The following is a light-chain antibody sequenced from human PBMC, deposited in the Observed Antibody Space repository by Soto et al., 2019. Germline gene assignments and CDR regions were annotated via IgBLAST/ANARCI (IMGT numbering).Light chain of an antibody. CDR2: EVS. V-gene: IGLV2-14*01. CDR3: CSYAGSSTHVV. CDR1: SSDVGGYNY. J-gene: IGLJ2*01. Sequence: QSALTQPASVSGFPGQSITISCTGTSSDVGGYNYVSWYQQHPGKAPKLMIYEVSNRPSGVSNRFSGSKSGNTASLTISGLQAEDEADYYCCSYAGSSTHVVFGGGTKLTVL.